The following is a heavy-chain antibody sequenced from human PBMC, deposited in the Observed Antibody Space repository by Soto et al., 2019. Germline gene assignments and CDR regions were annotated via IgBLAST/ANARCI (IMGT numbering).Heavy chain of an antibody. D-gene: IGHD6-19*01. CDR1: GGFVNSVNNY. CDR3: ARFPFSSIGVADPPVGWFDP. Sequence: QVHLQESGPGLVKPSQTLSLTCTVSGGFVNSVNNYWSWSRQTPGKGLEWLGYIFHTGSTYYNPALRRRITISIDTSKNRFSLMLTLVTAADTAVYYCARFPFSSIGVADPPVGWFDPWCQGTLITV. CDR2: IFHTGST. V-gene: IGHV4-30-4*01. J-gene: IGHJ5*02.